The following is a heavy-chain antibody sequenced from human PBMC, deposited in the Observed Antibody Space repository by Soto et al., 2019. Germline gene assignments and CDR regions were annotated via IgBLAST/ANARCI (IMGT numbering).Heavy chain of an antibody. CDR1: GGTLSSSA. Sequence: VQLVQSGAEMKEPGSSVKVSCKTSGGTLSSSAISWLRQAPGQGLEWMGGIIPLFRTPDYAQKFQGRVTIDADESTSTAYMELSSLRSEDTAVYYCARDNDRLQLGGNYYYSLDVWGQGTTITVSS. D-gene: IGHD4-4*01. CDR3: ARDNDRLQLGGNYYYSLDV. J-gene: IGHJ6*02. CDR2: IIPLFRTP. V-gene: IGHV1-69*12.